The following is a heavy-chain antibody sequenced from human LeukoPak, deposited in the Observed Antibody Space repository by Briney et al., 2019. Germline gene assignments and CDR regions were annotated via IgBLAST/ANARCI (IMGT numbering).Heavy chain of an antibody. J-gene: IGHJ4*02. D-gene: IGHD3-22*01. CDR2: INHSGST. CDR1: GGSISSYY. CDR3: ARGPHTGVNYYDSSGYYY. V-gene: IGHV4-34*01. Sequence: SETLSLTCTVSGGSISSYYWSWIRQPPGKGLEWIGEINHSGSTNYNPSLKSRVTISVDTSKNQFSLKLSSVTAADTAVYYCARGPHTGVNYYDSSGYYYWGQGTLVTVSS.